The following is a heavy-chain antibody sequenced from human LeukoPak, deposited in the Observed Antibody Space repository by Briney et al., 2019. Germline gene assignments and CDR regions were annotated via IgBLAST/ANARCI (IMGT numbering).Heavy chain of an antibody. D-gene: IGHD3-10*01. V-gene: IGHV3-48*01. J-gene: IGHJ4*02. CDR1: GFTFRDYT. Sequence: GGSLRLSCAASGFTFRDYTMNWVRQAPGKGLEWISCIYRDSSVIHYADSVRGRFTVSRDNDKNSLYLQMNSLRADDTAVYFCARYGSGSKYRDPFDSWGQGTLVTVSS. CDR2: IYRDSSVI. CDR3: ARYGSGSKYRDPFDS.